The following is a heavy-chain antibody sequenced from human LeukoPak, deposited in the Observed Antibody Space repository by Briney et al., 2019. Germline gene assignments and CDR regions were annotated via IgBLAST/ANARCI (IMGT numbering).Heavy chain of an antibody. CDR3: TTAPFGIHSVDY. J-gene: IGHJ4*02. CDR2: IQRKADGGTA. V-gene: IGHV3-15*01. D-gene: IGHD3-3*01. CDR1: GFTFNNAW. Sequence: GGSLRLSCAASGFTFNNAWLTWVRKAPGKGLEWVGRIQRKADGGTAEYAAPVKGRFTISRDDSKDTLFLQMNNLKIEDTAIYYCTTAPFGIHSVDYWGQGTLVTVSS.